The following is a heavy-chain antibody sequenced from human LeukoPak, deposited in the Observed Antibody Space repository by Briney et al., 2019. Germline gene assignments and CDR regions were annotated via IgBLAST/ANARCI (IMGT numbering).Heavy chain of an antibody. CDR3: AKAHSSGPYYYGMDV. CDR2: ISWNSGSI. J-gene: IGHJ6*02. Sequence: GGSLRLSCAASGFTFDDYAMHWVRQAPGKGLEWDSGISWNSGSIGYADSVKGRFTISRDNAKNSLYLQMNSLRAEDTALYYCAKAHSSGPYYYGMDVWGQGTTVTVSS. D-gene: IGHD6-25*01. V-gene: IGHV3-9*01. CDR1: GFTFDDYA.